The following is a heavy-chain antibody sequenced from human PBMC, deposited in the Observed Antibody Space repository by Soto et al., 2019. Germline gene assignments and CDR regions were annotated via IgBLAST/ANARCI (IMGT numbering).Heavy chain of an antibody. Sequence: EVQLVESGGGLVQPGVSLRLSCAASGFTFSSYWMHWVRQAPGKGLGWVSRSYTDGSSTNYADSVQGRFTSSRDNAKNALYLQMNRLRAGATAVYYCARLSGTWRAFDIWGQGTMVTVSS. V-gene: IGHV3-74*01. CDR2: SYTDGSST. D-gene: IGHD1-7*01. J-gene: IGHJ3*02. CDR1: GFTFSSYW. CDR3: ARLSGTWRAFDI.